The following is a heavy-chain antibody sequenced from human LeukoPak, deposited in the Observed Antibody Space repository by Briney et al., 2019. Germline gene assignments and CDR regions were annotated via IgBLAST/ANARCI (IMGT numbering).Heavy chain of an antibody. V-gene: IGHV3-30*14. J-gene: IGHJ4*02. D-gene: IGHD5-18*01. Sequence: PGRSLRLSCAASGFTFSSYAMHWVRQAPGKGLEWVAVISYDGSNKYYADSVKGRFTISRDNSKNTVFLQMNSLRAEDTAVYHCARDALGRGSSYLTGDQWGQGTLVTVSA. CDR3: ARDALGRGSSYLTGDQ. CDR2: ISYDGSNK. CDR1: GFTFSSYA.